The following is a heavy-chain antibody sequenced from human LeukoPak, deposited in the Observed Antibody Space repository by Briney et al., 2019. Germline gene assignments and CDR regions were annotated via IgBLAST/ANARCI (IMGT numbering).Heavy chain of an antibody. V-gene: IGHV3-23*01. CDR1: GFTFSSYA. Sequence: GGSLRLSCAASGFTFSSYAMSWVRQAPGKGLEWVSAISGSGGSTYYADSVKGRFTISRDNSKSTLYLQMNSLRAEDTAVYYCALGDYYDSSGYYYWGQGTLVTVSS. CDR2: ISGSGGST. CDR3: ALGDYYDSSGYYY. J-gene: IGHJ4*02. D-gene: IGHD3-22*01.